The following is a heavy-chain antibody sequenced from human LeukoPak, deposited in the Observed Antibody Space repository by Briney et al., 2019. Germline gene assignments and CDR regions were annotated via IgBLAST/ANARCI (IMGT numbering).Heavy chain of an antibody. CDR3: ARGIYGDYNNYYYMDV. V-gene: IGHV1-69*06. J-gene: IGHJ6*03. D-gene: IGHD4-17*01. CDR2: IIPIFGTA. Sequence: ASVKVSCKASGGTFSSYAISWVRQAPGQGLEWMGGIIPIFGTANYAQKFQGRVTITADKSTSTAYMELSSLRSEDTAVYYCARGIYGDYNNYYYMDVWGKGTTVTVSS. CDR1: GGTFSSYA.